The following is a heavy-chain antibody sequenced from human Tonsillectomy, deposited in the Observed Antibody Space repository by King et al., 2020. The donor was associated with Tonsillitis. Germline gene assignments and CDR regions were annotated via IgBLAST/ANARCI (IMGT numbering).Heavy chain of an antibody. V-gene: IGHV3-15*01. CDR1: GFTFSNAW. Sequence: LQLVQSGGGLVKPGGSLRFSCAASGFTFSNAWMSWVRQAPGKGREWVGRIKSKSHGGTTDYAAPVKGRFILSRDDSENTLYLQMNSLKTEDTAVYYCTKGWVGPGTYYNIPWGQATLVTVSS. CDR3: TKGWVGPGTYYNIP. D-gene: IGHD3-10*01. J-gene: IGHJ5*02. CDR2: IKSKSHGGTT.